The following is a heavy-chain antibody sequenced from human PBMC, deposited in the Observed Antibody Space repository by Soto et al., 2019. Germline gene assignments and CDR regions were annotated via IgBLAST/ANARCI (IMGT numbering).Heavy chain of an antibody. Sequence: QVQLVQSGAEVKKPGASVKVSCKASGYTFTSYGISWVRQAPGQGLEWMGWISAYNGNTNYAQKLQGRVTMTTDTSTSTAYMELRSLRSDDTAVYYCARWGSYCGGDCYSSTLYYYYGMDVWGQGTTVTVSS. CDR2: ISAYNGNT. J-gene: IGHJ6*02. D-gene: IGHD2-21*02. CDR3: ARWGSYCGGDCYSSTLYYYYGMDV. CDR1: GYTFTSYG. V-gene: IGHV1-18*01.